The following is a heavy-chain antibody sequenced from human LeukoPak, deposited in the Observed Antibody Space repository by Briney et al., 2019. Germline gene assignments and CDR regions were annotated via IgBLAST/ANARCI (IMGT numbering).Heavy chain of an antibody. CDR3: ARDRGHSGYDLYDY. CDR1: GITLSNYG. D-gene: IGHD5-12*01. J-gene: IGHJ4*02. CDR2: ISDSGGRT. Sequence: GGSLRLSCAVSGITLSNYGMSWVRQAPGKGLEWVAGISDSGGRTNYADSVKGRFTISRDNPKNTLYLQMNSLRAEDTAVYYCARDRGHSGYDLYDYWGQGTLVTVSS. V-gene: IGHV3-23*01.